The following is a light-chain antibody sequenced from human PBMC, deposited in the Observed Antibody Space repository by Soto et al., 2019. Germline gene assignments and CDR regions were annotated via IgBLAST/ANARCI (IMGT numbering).Light chain of an antibody. CDR3: QQANSFPLT. Sequence: DMQMTQYRSTLSASVGDRVTITFRASQSISSWLAWYQQKAGKAPKLLIYDASTLESGVPSRFSGSGSGTDFTLTISSLQPEDFATYYCQQANSFPLTFAQGTRLEIK. J-gene: IGKJ5*01. V-gene: IGKV1-5*01. CDR2: DAS. CDR1: QSISSW.